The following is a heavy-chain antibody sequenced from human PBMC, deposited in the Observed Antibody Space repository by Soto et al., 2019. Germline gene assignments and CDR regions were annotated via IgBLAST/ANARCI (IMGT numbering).Heavy chain of an antibody. Sequence: EVQLLESGGGLVKPGGSLRLSCAASGFTFSNAGMNWVRQAPGKGLEWVGRIKSKTDGGTTDYAAPVKGRFTISRDDSKNTLYLQMNSLKTEDTAVYYCTTDRVWFGELDYWGQGTLVTVSS. J-gene: IGHJ4*02. CDR1: GFTFSNAG. CDR3: TTDRVWFGELDY. V-gene: IGHV3-15*07. D-gene: IGHD3-10*01. CDR2: IKSKTDGGTT.